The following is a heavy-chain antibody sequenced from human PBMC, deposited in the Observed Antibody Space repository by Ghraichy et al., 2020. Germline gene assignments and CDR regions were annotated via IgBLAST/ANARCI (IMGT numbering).Heavy chain of an antibody. J-gene: IGHJ4*02. V-gene: IGHV3-11*01. CDR3: VREPYSSSGFYFFDY. CDR1: GFNFNDYY. Sequence: LSLTCVASGFNFNDYYMSWIRQAPGKGLEWISYISSNVRTVYYADSVKGRFTISRDNAKNSLYLQMNSLRAEDTAVYYCVREPYSSSGFYFFDYWGRGTLVTVSS. D-gene: IGHD6-13*01. CDR2: ISSNVRTV.